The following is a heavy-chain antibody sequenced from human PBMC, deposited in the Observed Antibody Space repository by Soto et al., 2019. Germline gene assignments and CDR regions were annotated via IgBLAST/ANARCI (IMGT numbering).Heavy chain of an antibody. V-gene: IGHV4-39*07. Sequence: SATLTLTCTVSGGSISSSGYYWGWIRQPPGKGLEWIGSIYYGGSPYYNPSLKSRVTISVDTSKNQFSLKLSSVTAADTAVYYCARGGGLMHLFDYWGQGTLVTVSS. J-gene: IGHJ4*02. CDR1: GGSISSSGYY. D-gene: IGHD3-16*01. CDR3: ARGGGLMHLFDY. CDR2: IYYGGSP.